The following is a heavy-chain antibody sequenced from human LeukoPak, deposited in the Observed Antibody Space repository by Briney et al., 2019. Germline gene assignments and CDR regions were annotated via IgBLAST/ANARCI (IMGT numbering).Heavy chain of an antibody. V-gene: IGHV3-21*04. D-gene: IGHD2-15*01. Sequence: PGGSLRLSCAASGLTFSTYWMSWVRQAPGKGLEWVSSISSSSSYIYYADSVKGRLTISRDNAKNSLYLQMNSLRAEDTAVYYCARAPGVVYYFDYWGQGTLVTVSS. J-gene: IGHJ4*02. CDR2: ISSSSSYI. CDR3: ARAPGVVYYFDY. CDR1: GLTFSTYW.